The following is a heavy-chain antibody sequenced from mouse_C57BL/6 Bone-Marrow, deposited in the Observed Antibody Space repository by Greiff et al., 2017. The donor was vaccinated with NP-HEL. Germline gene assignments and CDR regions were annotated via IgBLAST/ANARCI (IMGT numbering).Heavy chain of an antibody. J-gene: IGHJ1*03. Sequence: VKVVESGPGLVAPSQSLSITCTVSGFSLTSYGVHWVRQPPGKGLEWLVVIWSDGSTTYNSALKSRLSISKDNSKSQVFLKMNSRQTDDTAMYYGARHALYSNYPYWYFDVWGTGTTVTVSS. CDR2: IWSDGST. CDR1: GFSLTSYG. V-gene: IGHV2-6-1*01. D-gene: IGHD2-5*01. CDR3: ARHALYSNYPYWYFDV.